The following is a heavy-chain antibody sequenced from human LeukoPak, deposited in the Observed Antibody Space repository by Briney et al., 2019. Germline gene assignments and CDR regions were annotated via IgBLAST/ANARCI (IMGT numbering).Heavy chain of an antibody. J-gene: IGHJ5*02. V-gene: IGHV6-1*01. Sequence: SQTLSLTCAISEDGVSSNSVTWNWIRQSPSRGLEWLGRTYYRSTWYNDYAVSVRGRITVNPDTSKNQFSLHLNSVTPEDTAVYYCARRLTQYDCFDPWGQGILVTVSS. CDR2: TYYRSTWYN. CDR1: EDGVSSNSVT. CDR3: ARRLTQYDCFDP. D-gene: IGHD2-2*01.